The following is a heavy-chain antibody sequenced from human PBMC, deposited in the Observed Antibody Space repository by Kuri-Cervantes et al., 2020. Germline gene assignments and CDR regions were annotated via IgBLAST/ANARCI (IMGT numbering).Heavy chain of an antibody. CDR1: GFTFSGSA. CDR3: TSLEYYDILTVGGGSDY. Sequence: GESLKISCAASGFTFSGSAMHWVRQASGKGLEWVGRIRSKANSYATAYAASVKGRFTISRDDSKNTAYLQMNSLKTEDTAVYYCTSLEYYDILTVGGGSDYWGQGTLVTVSS. CDR2: IRSKANSYAT. D-gene: IGHD3-9*01. V-gene: IGHV3-73*01. J-gene: IGHJ4*02.